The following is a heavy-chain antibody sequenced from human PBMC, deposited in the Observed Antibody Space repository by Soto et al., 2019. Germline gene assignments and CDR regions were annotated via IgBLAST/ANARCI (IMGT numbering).Heavy chain of an antibody. V-gene: IGHV1-69*12. CDR1: GGTFSSYA. Sequence: QVQLLQSGAEVKKPGSSVKVSCKTSGGTFSSYAISWVRQSPGQGLEWLGGIIPIFGTANYAQKFQGRVTITADESTSTAYMELSSLSSEDTAVYYCARPKEAAAGPLDMGHPFDYWGQGTLVTVSS. CDR3: ARPKEAAAGPLDMGHPFDY. D-gene: IGHD6-13*01. CDR2: IIPIFGTA. J-gene: IGHJ4*02.